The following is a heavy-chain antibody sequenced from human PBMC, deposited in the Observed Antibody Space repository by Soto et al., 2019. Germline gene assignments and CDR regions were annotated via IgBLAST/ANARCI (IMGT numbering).Heavy chain of an antibody. J-gene: IGHJ4*02. V-gene: IGHV3-21*01. Sequence: EVQLVESGGGLVKPGGSLRLSCAASGFTFSSYSMNWVRQAPGKGLEWVSSISSSSSYIYYADSVKGRFTISRDNAKNSLYLQMNSLRAEDTAVYDCARVGEYGDDEVLDYWGQGTLVTVSS. CDR2: ISSSSSYI. CDR1: GFTFSSYS. D-gene: IGHD4-17*01. CDR3: ARVGEYGDDEVLDY.